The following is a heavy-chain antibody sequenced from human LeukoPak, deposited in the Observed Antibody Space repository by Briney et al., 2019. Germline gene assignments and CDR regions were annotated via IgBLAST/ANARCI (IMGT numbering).Heavy chain of an antibody. CDR1: GGSFSGYY. CDR3: ARGLGYSGYEGAYYFDY. D-gene: IGHD5-12*01. J-gene: IGHJ4*02. V-gene: IGHV4-34*01. CDR2: INHSGST. Sequence: SETLSLTCAVYGGSFSGYYWSWLRQPPGKGLEWIGEINHSGSTNYNPSLKSRVTISVDTSKNQFSLKLSSVTAADTAVYYCARGLGYSGYEGAYYFDYWGQGTLVTVSS.